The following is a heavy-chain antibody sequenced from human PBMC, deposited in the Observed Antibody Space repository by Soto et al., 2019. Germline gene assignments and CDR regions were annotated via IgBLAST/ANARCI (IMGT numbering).Heavy chain of an antibody. CDR3: AREDDGGDRDYYGLDV. Sequence: SETLSLTCTVSGGSISFDHYHWTWIRQPPGKGLEWIGYVHYSGSVLYNPSLQSRVSISVDTSKNQFTLRLSSVTAADTAVYFCAREDDGGDRDYYGLDVWGQGTTVTVSS. D-gene: IGHD2-21*02. CDR2: VHYSGSV. J-gene: IGHJ6*02. V-gene: IGHV4-30-4*01. CDR1: GGSISFDHYH.